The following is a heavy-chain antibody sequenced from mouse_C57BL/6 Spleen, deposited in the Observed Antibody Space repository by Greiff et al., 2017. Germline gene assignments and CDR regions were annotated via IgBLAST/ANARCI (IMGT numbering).Heavy chain of an antibody. J-gene: IGHJ2*01. CDR3: ARDDYGSIFDY. CDR2: ISDGGSYT. Sequence: DVMLVESGGGLVKPGGSLKLSCAASGFTFSSYAMSWVRQTPEKRLEWVATISDGGSYTYYPDNVKGRFTISRDNAKNNLYLQMSHLKSEDTAMYYCARDDYGSIFDYWGQGTTLTVSS. V-gene: IGHV5-4*01. CDR1: GFTFSSYA. D-gene: IGHD1-1*01.